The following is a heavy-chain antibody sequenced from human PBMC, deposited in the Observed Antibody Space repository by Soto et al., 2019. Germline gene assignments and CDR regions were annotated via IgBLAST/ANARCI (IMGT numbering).Heavy chain of an antibody. CDR2: IIPIFGTA. CDR1: GGTFSSYA. V-gene: IGHV1-69*13. J-gene: IGHJ6*02. D-gene: IGHD5-12*01. CDR3: ARTPPGGYDSQNYYYYGMDV. Sequence: SVKVSCKASGGTFSSYAISWVRQAPGQGLEWMGGIIPIFGTANYAQKFQGRVTITADESTSTAYMELSSLRSEDTAVYYCARTPPGGYDSQNYYYYGMDVWGQGTTVTVSS.